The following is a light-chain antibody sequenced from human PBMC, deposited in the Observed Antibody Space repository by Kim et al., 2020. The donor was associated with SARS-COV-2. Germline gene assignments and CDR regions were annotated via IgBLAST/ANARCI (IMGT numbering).Light chain of an antibody. V-gene: IGKV1-5*01. J-gene: IGKJ1*01. CDR1: QSISSW. Sequence: VSVGDRVTITCRASQSISSWLAWYQQKPGKAPKLLIYAASSLESGVPSRFSGSGSGTEFTLTISSLQPDDFATYYCQQYNSFPRTFGQGTKVDIK. CDR3: QQYNSFPRT. CDR2: AAS.